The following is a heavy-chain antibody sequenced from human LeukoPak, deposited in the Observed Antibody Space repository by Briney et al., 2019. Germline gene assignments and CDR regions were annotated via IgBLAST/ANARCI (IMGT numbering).Heavy chain of an antibody. J-gene: IGHJ4*02. CDR1: GGSISTYY. CDR3: ARRRTSYNILTGYYNFDF. D-gene: IGHD3-9*01. V-gene: IGHV4-34*01. Sequence: PSETLSLTCTVSGGSISTYYWSWIRQPPRKGLEWIGEINHSGGTNYNPSLKSRVTISVDTSKNQFSLKLSSVTAADTAVYYCARRRTSYNILTGYYNFDFWGQGTLVTVSS. CDR2: INHSGGT.